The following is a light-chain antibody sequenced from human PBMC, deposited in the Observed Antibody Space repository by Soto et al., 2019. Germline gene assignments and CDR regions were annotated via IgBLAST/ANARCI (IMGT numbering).Light chain of an antibody. Sequence: QSVLTQPASVSGSPGQSITISCTGTIDDVGAYNYVSWYQQRPGSAPQLIMYDVNNRPSGASHRFSGSKSGHTAYLTISGLQSYVLANYPCTQYKTPYRLVFGTGTKLT. CDR1: IDDVGAYNY. CDR2: DVN. CDR3: TQYKTPYRLV. J-gene: IGLJ1*01. V-gene: IGLV2-14*03.